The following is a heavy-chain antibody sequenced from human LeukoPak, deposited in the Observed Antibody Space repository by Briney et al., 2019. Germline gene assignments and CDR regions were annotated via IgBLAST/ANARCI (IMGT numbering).Heavy chain of an antibody. D-gene: IGHD6-13*01. CDR2: ISAYNGST. CDR1: GYTFTSYG. J-gene: IGHJ4*02. V-gene: IGHV1-18*01. Sequence: GASVKVSCKASGYTFTSYGISWVRQAPGQGLEWMGWISAYNGSTNYAQKLQGRVTMTTDTSTSTAYMELRSLRSDDTAVYYCARGRLQDIAAATIAYLLDDYWGQGTLVTVSS. CDR3: ARGRLQDIAAATIAYLLDDY.